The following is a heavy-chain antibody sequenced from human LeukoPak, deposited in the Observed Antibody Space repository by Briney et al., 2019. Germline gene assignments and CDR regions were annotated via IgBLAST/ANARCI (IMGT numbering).Heavy chain of an antibody. CDR3: ASPKTPYSSSSPAHY. D-gene: IGHD6-6*01. CDR2: INPNSGGT. V-gene: IGHV1-2*02. J-gene: IGHJ4*02. CDR1: GYTFTGYY. Sequence: ASVKVSCKASGYTFTGYYMHWVRQAPGQGLEWMGWINPNSGGTNYAQKFQGRVAMTRDTSISTAYMELSRLRSDDTAVYYCASPKTPYSSSSPAHYWGQGTLVTVSS.